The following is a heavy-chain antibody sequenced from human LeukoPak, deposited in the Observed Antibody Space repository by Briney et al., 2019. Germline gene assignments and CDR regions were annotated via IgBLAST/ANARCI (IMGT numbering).Heavy chain of an antibody. J-gene: IGHJ3*02. CDR3: ARDHTGAGGAFDI. CDR1: GYTFTDYY. CDR2: INPNSGGT. Sequence: ASVKVSCKASGYTFTDYYMHWVRQAPGQGLEWMGWINPNSGGTNYPQKFQGRVTMTRDTSISTAYMGLSRLKSDDTAVYYCARDHTGAGGAFDIWGQGTMVTVSS. D-gene: IGHD7-27*01. V-gene: IGHV1-2*02.